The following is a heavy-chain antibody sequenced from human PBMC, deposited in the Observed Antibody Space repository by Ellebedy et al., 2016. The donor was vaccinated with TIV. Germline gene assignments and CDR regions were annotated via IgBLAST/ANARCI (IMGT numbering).Heavy chain of an antibody. D-gene: IGHD3-10*01. CDR1: GFSFSTYA. V-gene: IGHV3-23*01. CDR2: ASDGGHGT. CDR3: AKVRVWYGDAVNS. J-gene: IGHJ4*02. Sequence: PGGSLRLSCAASGFSFSTYAMIWVRQAPGKGLEWVSSASDGGHGTDYAASVEGRFTISRDHSQSTIYLQMDSLRADDTAVYYGAKVRVWYGDAVNSWGPGTRVTVSS.